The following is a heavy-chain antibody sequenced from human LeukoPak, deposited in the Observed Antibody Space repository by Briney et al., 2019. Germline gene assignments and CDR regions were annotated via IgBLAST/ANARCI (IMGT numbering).Heavy chain of an antibody. CDR1: GYTFTGYY. V-gene: IGHV1-2*02. J-gene: IGHJ4*02. CDR2: INPNSGGT. CDR3: ARDAARYYYDSSGYW. D-gene: IGHD3-22*01. Sequence: XSVTVSCKAXGYTFTGYYMHWVRQAPGQGLEWMGWINPNSGGTNYAQKFQGRVTMTRDTSISTAYMELSRLRSDDTAVYYCARDAARYYYDSSGYWWGQGTLVTVSS.